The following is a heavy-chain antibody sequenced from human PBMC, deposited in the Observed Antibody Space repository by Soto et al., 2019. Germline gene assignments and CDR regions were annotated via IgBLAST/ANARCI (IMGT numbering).Heavy chain of an antibody. CDR1: GYMFPIYH. CDR3: ARHDSNGDIDF. CDR2: IDPSDSRT. D-gene: IGHD2-8*01. Sequence: GESLKISCEASGYMFPIYHISWVRQMPGKGLEWVGKIDPSDSRTMYRPSSRARITISVDKSINTAYLEWGRLKASDTAMYYCARHDSNGDIDFWGQGTQVTVPS. V-gene: IGHV5-10-1*01. J-gene: IGHJ4*02.